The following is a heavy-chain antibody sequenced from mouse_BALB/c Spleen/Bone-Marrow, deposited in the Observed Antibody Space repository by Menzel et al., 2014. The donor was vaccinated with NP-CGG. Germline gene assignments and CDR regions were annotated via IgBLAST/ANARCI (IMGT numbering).Heavy chain of an antibody. J-gene: IGHJ3*01. D-gene: IGHD6-1*01. V-gene: IGHV1-4*01. CDR1: GYTFTSYT. Sequence: QVQLQQSGAELARPGASVKMSCEASGYTFTSYTVHWVKQRPGQGLEWIGYINPSSGYTNYNQKFKDKATLTADKSSSTAYMLLSSLSSEDSAVYYCARGQAYWGQGTLVTVSA. CDR3: ARGQAY. CDR2: INPSSGYT.